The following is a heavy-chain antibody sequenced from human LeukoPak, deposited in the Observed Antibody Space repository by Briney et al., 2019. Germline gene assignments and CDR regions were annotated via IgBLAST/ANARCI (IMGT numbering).Heavy chain of an antibody. CDR3: ARDWGIVVVPAAIPDYYYYMDV. D-gene: IGHD2-2*01. CDR1: GYTFTSYG. Sequence: ASVKVSCKASGYTFTSYGISWVRQAPGQGLEWMGWISAYNGNTNYAQKLQGRVTMTTDTSTSTAYMELRSLRSDDTAVYYCARDWGIVVVPAAIPDYYYYMDVWGEGTTVTVSS. CDR2: ISAYNGNT. J-gene: IGHJ6*03. V-gene: IGHV1-18*01.